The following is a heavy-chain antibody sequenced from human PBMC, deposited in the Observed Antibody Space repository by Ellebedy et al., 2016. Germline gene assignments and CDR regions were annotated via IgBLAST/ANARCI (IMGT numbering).Heavy chain of an antibody. J-gene: IGHJ5*02. Sequence: SETLSLXXTVSGGSVNTGGYYWTWIRQHPGKGLEWVGHIYYSGATYYNPSLKSRVSISLDKTKNQFSLNLSSVTAADTAVYYCASDPGGGWSDVTFDPWGQGTLVTVSS. CDR2: IYYSGAT. CDR3: ASDPGGGWSDVTFDP. D-gene: IGHD6-19*01. V-gene: IGHV4-31*03. CDR1: GGSVNTGGYY.